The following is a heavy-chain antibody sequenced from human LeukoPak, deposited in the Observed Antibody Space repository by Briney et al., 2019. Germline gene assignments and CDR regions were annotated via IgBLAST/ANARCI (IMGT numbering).Heavy chain of an antibody. CDR2: ISSSSSYI. CDR1: GFTFSSYS. CDR3: AREHCSSTSCYSYWYFDL. J-gene: IGHJ2*01. D-gene: IGHD2-2*01. Sequence: GGSLTLSCAASGFTFSSYSMNWVRQAPGKGLEWVSSISSSSSYIYYADSVKGRFTISRDNAKNSLYLQMNSLRAEDTAVYYCAREHCSSTSCYSYWYFDLWGRGTLVTVSS. V-gene: IGHV3-21*01.